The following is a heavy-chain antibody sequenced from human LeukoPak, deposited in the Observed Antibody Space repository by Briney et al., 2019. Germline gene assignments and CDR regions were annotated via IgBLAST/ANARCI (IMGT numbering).Heavy chain of an antibody. Sequence: PSETLSLTCTVSGGSISSYYWSWIRQPPGKGLEWIGEINHSGSTNYNPSLKSRVTISVDTSKNQFSLKLSSVTAADTAVYYCARDGTTVALRPYYYYGMDVWGQGTTVTVSS. CDR3: ARDGTTVALRPYYYYGMDV. CDR2: INHSGST. J-gene: IGHJ6*02. CDR1: GGSISSYY. D-gene: IGHD1-1*01. V-gene: IGHV4-34*01.